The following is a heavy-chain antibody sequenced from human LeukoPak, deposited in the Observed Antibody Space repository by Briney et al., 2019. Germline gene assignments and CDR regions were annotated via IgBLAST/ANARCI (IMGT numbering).Heavy chain of an antibody. V-gene: IGHV3-20*04. CDR3: ASVPFTVTAQYWFDP. D-gene: IGHD4-17*01. CDR2: INWNGGST. CDR1: GFTFDDYG. Sequence: GGSLRLSCAASGFTFDDYGMSWVRQAPGKGLEWVSGINWNGGSTGYADSVKGRFTISRDNAKNSLYLQMNSLRAEDTALYYCASVPFTVTAQYWFDPWGQGTLVTVSS. J-gene: IGHJ5*02.